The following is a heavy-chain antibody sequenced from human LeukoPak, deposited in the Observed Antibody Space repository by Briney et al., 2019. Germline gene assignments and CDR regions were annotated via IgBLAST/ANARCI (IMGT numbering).Heavy chain of an antibody. Sequence: SETLSLTCTVSGATFSSGDQYWNWIRQSPGKGLEWIGSIHPSGTLYNNPSLESRVTMSMDTSKNQFSLNLNSVTAADTAVYFCSRGLDSRKLGYWGQGTLVTVSS. J-gene: IGHJ4*02. D-gene: IGHD3-22*01. V-gene: IGHV4-31*03. CDR2: IHPSGTL. CDR1: GATFSSGDQY. CDR3: SRGLDSRKLGY.